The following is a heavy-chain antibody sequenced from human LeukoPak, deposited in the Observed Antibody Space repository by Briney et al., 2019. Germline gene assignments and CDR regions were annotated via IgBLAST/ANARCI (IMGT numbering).Heavy chain of an antibody. J-gene: IGHJ6*02. CDR3: ATLAPYYYYGMDV. Sequence: PSETLSLTCTDSGGSISSGGYYWSWIRQHPGKGLEWIGYIYYSGSTYYNPSLKSRVTISVDTSKNQFSLKLSSVTAADTAVYYCATLAPYYYYGMDVWGQGTTVTVSS. CDR2: IYYSGST. CDR1: GGSISSGGYY. V-gene: IGHV4-31*03.